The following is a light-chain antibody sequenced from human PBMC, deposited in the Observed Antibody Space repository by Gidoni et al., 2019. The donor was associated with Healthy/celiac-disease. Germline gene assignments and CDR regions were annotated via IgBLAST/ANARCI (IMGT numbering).Light chain of an antibody. J-gene: IGLJ2*01. CDR3: CSDTSNSTSV. CDR1: SSDVGPYNY. Sequence: QSALTHPASESGSPGQSNTISCTGTSSDVGPYNYVSWYQQHPAKAPKLIIYEVSNPPSGVSSRFAGTKSGNTASLTSSGLEAEDEADYSCCSDTSNSTSVFGGGTKLTVL. V-gene: IGLV2-14*01. CDR2: EVS.